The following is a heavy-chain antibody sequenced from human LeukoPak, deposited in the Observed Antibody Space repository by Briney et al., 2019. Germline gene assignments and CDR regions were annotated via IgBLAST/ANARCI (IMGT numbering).Heavy chain of an antibody. Sequence: ASVKVSCKASGGTFSSYAISWVRQASGQGLEWMGRIIPILGIANYAQKFQGRVTITADRSTSTAYMELSSLRSEDTAVYYCARGGSYYQDDAFDIWGQGTMVTVSS. CDR1: GGTFSSYA. CDR3: ARGGSYYQDDAFDI. D-gene: IGHD1-26*01. J-gene: IGHJ3*02. CDR2: IIPILGIA. V-gene: IGHV1-69*04.